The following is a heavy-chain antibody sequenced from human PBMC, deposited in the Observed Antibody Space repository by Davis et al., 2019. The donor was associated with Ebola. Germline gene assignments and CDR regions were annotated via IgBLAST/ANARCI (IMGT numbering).Heavy chain of an antibody. V-gene: IGHV4-4*07. Sequence: PSETLSLTCTISGGSISSYYWSWIRQPAGKGLEWIGRIYTSGSTNYNPSPKSRVTISVDTSKNQFSLKLSSVTAADTAVYYCARDVYPRSIVGATTVDYWGQGTLVTVSS. CDR3: ARDVYPRSIVGATTVDY. D-gene: IGHD1-26*01. CDR1: GGSISSYY. CDR2: IYTSGST. J-gene: IGHJ4*02.